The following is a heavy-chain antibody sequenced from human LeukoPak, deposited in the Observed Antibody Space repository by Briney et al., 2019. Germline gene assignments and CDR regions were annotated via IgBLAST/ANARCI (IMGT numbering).Heavy chain of an antibody. J-gene: IGHJ4*02. D-gene: IGHD3-22*01. CDR3: ARGYYYESSGYYDY. V-gene: IGHV4-30-4*01. CDR1: GGSISSGDYY. CDR2: IYYSGST. Sequence: SETLSLTCAVYGGSISSGDYYWSWIRQPPGMGLEWIGYIYYSGSTYYNPSLKSRVTISVDTSENQFSLKLSSVTAADTAVYYCARGYYYESSGYYDYWGQGTLVTVSS.